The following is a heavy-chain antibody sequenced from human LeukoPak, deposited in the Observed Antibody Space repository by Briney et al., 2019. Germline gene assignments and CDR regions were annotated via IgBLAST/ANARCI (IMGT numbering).Heavy chain of an antibody. CDR2: ISKSSSYI. D-gene: IGHD3-22*01. V-gene: IGHV3-21*01. J-gene: IGHJ3*02. CDR1: GFTFSSYS. Sequence: GGSLRLSCAASGFTFSSYSMNWVRQAPGKGLEWVSSISKSSSYIYYADSVKGRFTISRDNAKNSLYVQMNSLRAEDTAVYYCARDHHRRLYDSQARDTFDIWGQGTMVTVSS. CDR3: ARDHHRRLYDSQARDTFDI.